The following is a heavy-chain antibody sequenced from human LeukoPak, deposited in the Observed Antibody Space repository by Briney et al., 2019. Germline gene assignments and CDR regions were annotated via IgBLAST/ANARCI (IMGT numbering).Heavy chain of an antibody. CDR2: IIPILGIA. CDR3: ARDNGRYSSGWYYFDY. Sequence: GASVKVSCKASGGTFSSYAISWVRQAPGQGLEWMGRIIPILGIANYAQKFQGRVTITADKSTSTAYMELSSLRSEDTAVYYCARDNGRYSSGWYYFDYWGQGTLVTVSS. J-gene: IGHJ4*02. V-gene: IGHV1-69*04. CDR1: GGTFSSYA. D-gene: IGHD6-19*01.